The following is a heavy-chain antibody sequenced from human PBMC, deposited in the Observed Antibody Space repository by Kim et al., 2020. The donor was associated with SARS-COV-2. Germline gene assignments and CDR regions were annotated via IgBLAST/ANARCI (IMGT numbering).Heavy chain of an antibody. V-gene: IGHV4-31*02. Sequence: NPSLKIRVTISVDTSKNQFSLKLSSVTAADTAVYYCARVLGRYYYYGMDVWGQGTTVTVSS. CDR3: ARVLGRYYYYGMDV. D-gene: IGHD3-16*01. J-gene: IGHJ6*02.